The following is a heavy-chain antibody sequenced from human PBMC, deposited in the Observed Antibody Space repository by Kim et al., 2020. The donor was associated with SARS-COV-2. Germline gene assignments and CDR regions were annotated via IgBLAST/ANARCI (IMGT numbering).Heavy chain of an antibody. Sequence: GGSLRLSCAASGFTFSDYDMSWIRQAPGKGLEWVGYISSNGSDTKSAYAVKGRVTISRYNAKNSLYLQMNIHRPKATATDECASDRELYSGGSFDL. D-gene: IGHD6-19*01. CDR2: ISSNGSDT. CDR3: ASDRELYSGGSFDL. J-gene: IGHJ3*01. CDR1: GFTFSDYD. V-gene: IGHV3-11*05.